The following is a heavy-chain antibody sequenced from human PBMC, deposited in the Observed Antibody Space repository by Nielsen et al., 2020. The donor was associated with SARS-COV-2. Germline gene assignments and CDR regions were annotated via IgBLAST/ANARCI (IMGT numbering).Heavy chain of an antibody. CDR2: INPNSGGT. J-gene: IGHJ6*03. CDR1: GGTFSSYA. Sequence: ASVKVSCKASGGTFSSYAISWVRQAPGQGLEWMGRINPNSGGTNYAQKFQGRVTMTRDTSISTAYMELSRLRSDDTAVYYCARDGSIRGSYYYYYMDVWGKGTTVTVSS. V-gene: IGHV1-2*06. D-gene: IGHD3-10*01. CDR3: ARDGSIRGSYYYYYMDV.